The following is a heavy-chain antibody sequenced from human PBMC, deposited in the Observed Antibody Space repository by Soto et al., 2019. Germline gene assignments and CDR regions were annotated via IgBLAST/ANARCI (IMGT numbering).Heavy chain of an antibody. CDR2: ISAGGGST. D-gene: IGHD6-6*01. V-gene: IGHV3-23*01. CDR1: GFTFSSYA. J-gene: IGHJ6*02. Sequence: GGSLRLSCAASGFTFSSYAMHWVRQAPGKGLEGGSAISAGGGSTDYADPVRGRCTTSRDNSKNTLYLQMNSLRAEDTALYYCTKVIRARQLYCCGLDVWGHATTVTVSS. CDR3: TKVIRARQLYCCGLDV.